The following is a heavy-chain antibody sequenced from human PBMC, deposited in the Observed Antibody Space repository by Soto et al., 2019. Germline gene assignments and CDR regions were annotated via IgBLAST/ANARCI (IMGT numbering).Heavy chain of an antibody. CDR1: GFTFSSYG. D-gene: IGHD2-15*01. CDR2: MSWDGSDE. V-gene: IGHV3-30*18. Sequence: QVQLVESGGGVVQPGRSLRLSCAASGFTFSSYGMHWVRQAPGKGLEWVAVMSWDGSDEFYEETVKGRFTVFRDNSRNTLYLQMNSLRHEDTDVSYCANEGCSGGICYGFDYWGQGTLVTVSS. J-gene: IGHJ4*02. CDR3: ANEGCSGGICYGFDY.